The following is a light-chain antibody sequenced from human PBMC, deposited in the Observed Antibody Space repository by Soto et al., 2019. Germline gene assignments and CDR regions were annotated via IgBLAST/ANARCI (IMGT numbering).Light chain of an antibody. J-gene: IGLJ2*01. CDR3: CSYAGSSTHVV. CDR1: SSDVGSYNL. CDR2: EVS. Sequence: QSVLTQPASVSGSPGQSITISCTGTSSDVGSYNLVSWYQQHPGKAPKLMIYEVSKRPSGVSNRFSGSKSGNTAFLTISGLQAEDEADYYCCSYAGSSTHVVFGGGTKLTVL. V-gene: IGLV2-23*02.